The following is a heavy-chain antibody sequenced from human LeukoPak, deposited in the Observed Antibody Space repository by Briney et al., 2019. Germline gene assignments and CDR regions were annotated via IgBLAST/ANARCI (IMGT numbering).Heavy chain of an antibody. J-gene: IGHJ3*02. V-gene: IGHV1-18*01. CDR2: ISAYNGNT. CDR1: GYTFTSYG. D-gene: IGHD3-22*01. Sequence: ASVKVSCKASGYTFTSYGISWVRQAPGQGLEWMGWISAYNGNTNYAQKLQDRVTMTTDTSTSTAYMELRSLRSDDTAVYYCARDTPAEYYYDSSGYHPGDAFDIWGPGTMVSVSS. CDR3: ARDTPAEYYYDSSGYHPGDAFDI.